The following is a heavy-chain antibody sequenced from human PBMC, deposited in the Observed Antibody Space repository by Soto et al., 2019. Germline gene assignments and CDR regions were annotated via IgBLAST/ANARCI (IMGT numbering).Heavy chain of an antibody. CDR1: GYTFTSYG. J-gene: IGHJ6*02. D-gene: IGHD2-2*01. CDR3: ARDRYCSSTSCYLGGYCYYYYGMDV. CDR2: ISAYNGNT. Sequence: QVQLVQSGAEVKKPGASVKVSCKASGYTFTSYGISWVRQAPGEGLEWMGWISAYNGNTNYAQKLQGRVTMTTDTSTSTAYMELRSLRSDDTAVYYCARDRYCSSTSCYLGGYCYYYYGMDVWGQGTTVTVSS. V-gene: IGHV1-18*01.